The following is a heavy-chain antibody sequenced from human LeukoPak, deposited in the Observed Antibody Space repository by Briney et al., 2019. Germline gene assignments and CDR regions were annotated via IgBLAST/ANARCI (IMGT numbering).Heavy chain of an antibody. CDR3: AREGGMYYDSSGYLAFDY. J-gene: IGHJ4*02. CDR2: INPNSGWT. CDR1: GYTFTGYY. Sequence: ASVKVSCKASGYTFTGYYMHLVRQAPGQGLEWMGWINPNSGWTNYAQKVQGRVTMTRDTSISTAYMELSRLRSDDTAVYYCAREGGMYYDSSGYLAFDYWGQGTLVSVSS. V-gene: IGHV1-2*02. D-gene: IGHD3-22*01.